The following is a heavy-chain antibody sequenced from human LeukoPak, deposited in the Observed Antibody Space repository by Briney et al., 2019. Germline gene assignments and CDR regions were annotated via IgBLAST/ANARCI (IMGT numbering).Heavy chain of an antibody. J-gene: IGHJ6*02. CDR3: AGSTLTYYYYGMDV. CDR2: ISYDGGNK. V-gene: IGHV3-30*03. Sequence: PGGSLRLSCAASGFTFSSYWMSWVRQAPGKGLEWVAVISYDGGNKYYADSVKGRFTISRDTSKNTLYLQMNSLRAEDTAVYYCAGSTLTYYYYGMDVWGQGTTVTVSS. CDR1: GFTFSSYW. D-gene: IGHD4/OR15-4a*01.